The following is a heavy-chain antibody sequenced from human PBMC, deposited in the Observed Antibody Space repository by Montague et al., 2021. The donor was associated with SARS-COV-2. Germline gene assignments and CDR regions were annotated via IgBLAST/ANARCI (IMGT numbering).Heavy chain of an antibody. D-gene: IGHD5-12*01. Sequence: SETLSLTCTVSGDSISTSQYYWGWIRQPPGKGLEWIGTIYYSGSTYYNPSLKSRVTISEDTSKSQFSLRLSSVTAADTAVYYCASLNIVARTDYYYGTDVWGRGTTVTVSS. V-gene: IGHV4-39*01. CDR2: IYYSGST. CDR3: ASLNIVARTDYYYGTDV. CDR1: GDSISTSQYY. J-gene: IGHJ6*02.